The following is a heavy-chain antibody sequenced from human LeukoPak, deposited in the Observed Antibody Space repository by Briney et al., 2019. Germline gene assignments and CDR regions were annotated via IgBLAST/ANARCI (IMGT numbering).Heavy chain of an antibody. V-gene: IGHV1-2*02. CDR1: GYTFTGYY. D-gene: IGHD6-13*01. J-gene: IGHJ6*02. CDR3: ARAEGIAALGAPYYYYGMDV. Sequence: GASVKVSCKASGYTFTGYYMHWVRQAPGQGLEWMGWINPNSGGTNYAQKFQGRVTMTRDTSISTAYMELSRLRSDDTAVYYCARAEGIAALGAPYYYYGMDVWGQGTTVTVSS. CDR2: INPNSGGT.